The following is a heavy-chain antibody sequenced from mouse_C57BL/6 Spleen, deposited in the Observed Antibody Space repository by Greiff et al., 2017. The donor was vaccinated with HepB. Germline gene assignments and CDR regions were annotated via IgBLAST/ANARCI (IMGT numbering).Heavy chain of an antibody. CDR3: VRHGVGNAQAMDY. CDR1: GFSFNTYA. J-gene: IGHJ4*01. CDR2: IRSKSNNYAT. Sequence: GGGLVQPKGSLKLSCAASGFSFNTYAMNWVRQAPGKGLEWVARIRSKSNNYATYYADSVKDRFTISRDDSESMLYLQMNNLKTEDTAMYYCVRHGVGNAQAMDYWGQGTSVTVSS. V-gene: IGHV10-1*01. D-gene: IGHD2-1*01.